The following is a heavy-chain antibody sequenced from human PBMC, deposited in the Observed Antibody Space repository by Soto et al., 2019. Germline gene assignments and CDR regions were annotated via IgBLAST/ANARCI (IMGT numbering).Heavy chain of an antibody. J-gene: IGHJ4*02. V-gene: IGHV3-30-3*01. Sequence: PGGSLRLSCAASGFTFSSYAMHWVRQAPGKGLEWVAVISYDGSNKYYADSVKGRFTISRDNSKNTLYLQMNSLRAEDTAVYYCASLPVAPYWGQGTLVTVSS. CDR2: ISYDGSNK. CDR3: ASLPVAPY. D-gene: IGHD6-19*01. CDR1: GFTFSSYA.